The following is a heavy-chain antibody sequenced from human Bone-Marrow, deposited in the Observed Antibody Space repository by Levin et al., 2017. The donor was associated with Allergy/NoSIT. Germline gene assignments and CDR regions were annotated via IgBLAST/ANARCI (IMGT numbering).Heavy chain of an antibody. CDR3: ARGWAQWDY. CDR1: GFTFSSYW. CDR2: MNEGGSEI. V-gene: IGHV3-7*01. J-gene: IGHJ4*02. D-gene: IGHD2-8*01. Sequence: GGSLRLSCAASGFTFSSYWMTWVRQAPGRGLEWVAYMNEGGSEIYYLDSVKGRFTISRDNAKSSLYLQMNSLTVEDTAVYYCARGWAQWDYWGQGTLLTVSS.